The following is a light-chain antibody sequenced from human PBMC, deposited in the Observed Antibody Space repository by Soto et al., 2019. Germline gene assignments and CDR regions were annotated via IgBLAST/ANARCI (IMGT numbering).Light chain of an antibody. V-gene: IGKV1-5*03. Sequence: DIQMTQSPSTLSASLGDRVTVTCRASQSIRSWLAWYQQKPGKAPKLLISEASSLESGVPSRFSGSESGTDFTLTISSLQPDDFATYYCQQYKSYPWTFGQGTKVDIK. CDR2: EAS. J-gene: IGKJ1*01. CDR3: QQYKSYPWT. CDR1: QSIRSW.